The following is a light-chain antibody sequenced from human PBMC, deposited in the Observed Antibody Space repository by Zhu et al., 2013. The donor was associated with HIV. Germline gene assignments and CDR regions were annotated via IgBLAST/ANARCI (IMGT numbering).Light chain of an antibody. Sequence: SYELTQPPSQSVSPGQTATITCSGDELGEKSVSWYQQKTGQSPVLVIYQDAKRPSGIPERFSGSTSGNTATLTISGTQTLDEADYYCQAWDASTAVFGTGTKITVL. CDR2: QDA. J-gene: IGLJ1*01. CDR3: QAWDASTAV. V-gene: IGLV3-1*01. CDR1: ELGEKS.